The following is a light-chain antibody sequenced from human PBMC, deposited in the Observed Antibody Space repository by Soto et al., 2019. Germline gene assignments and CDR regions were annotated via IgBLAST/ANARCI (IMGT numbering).Light chain of an antibody. J-gene: IGKJ3*01. CDR3: QQHGRSPFT. CDR2: GAS. Sequence: EVVLTQSPGTLSLSPGERATLSCRASLGISSTYLAWYQQKPGQAPRLLIFGASSRATGIPDRFSGSGSGTDFTLTISRLEPEDFAVYYCQQHGRSPFTFGPGTKVDIK. V-gene: IGKV3-20*01. CDR1: LGISSTY.